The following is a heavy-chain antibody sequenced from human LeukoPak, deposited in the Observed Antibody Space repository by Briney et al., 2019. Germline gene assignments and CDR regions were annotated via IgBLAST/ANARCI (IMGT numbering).Heavy chain of an antibody. D-gene: IGHD2-2*01. J-gene: IGHJ4*02. Sequence: SETLSLTCTVSGYSISSGYYWGWIWQPPGKGLEWIGSIYHSGSTYYNPSLKSRVTISVDTSKNQFSLKLSSVTAADTAVYYCARDRGPAAAIFDYWGQGTLVTVSS. CDR3: ARDRGPAAAIFDY. CDR1: GYSISSGYY. CDR2: IYHSGST. V-gene: IGHV4-38-2*02.